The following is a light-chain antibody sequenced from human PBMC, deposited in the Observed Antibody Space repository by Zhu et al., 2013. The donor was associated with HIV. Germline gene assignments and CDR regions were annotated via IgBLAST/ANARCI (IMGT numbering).Light chain of an antibody. V-gene: IGLV3-1*01. Sequence: SHELTQPPSVSVSPGQTASITCSGHKLGDKYASWYQQKPGQSPVLVIYQDNKRPSGIPERFSGSNSGNTATLTISGTQATDEADYYCQAWDSSTYVFGTGTKVTVL. CDR1: KLGDKY. J-gene: IGLJ1*01. CDR2: QDN. CDR3: QAWDSSTYV.